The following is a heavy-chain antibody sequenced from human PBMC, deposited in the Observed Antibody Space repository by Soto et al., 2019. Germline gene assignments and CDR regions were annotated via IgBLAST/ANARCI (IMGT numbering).Heavy chain of an antibody. D-gene: IGHD3-3*01. V-gene: IGHV1-8*01. CDR1: GYTFTSYD. J-gene: IGHJ6*03. Sequence: ASVKVSCKASGYTFTSYDINWVRQATGQGLEWMGWMNPNSGNTGYAQKFQGRVTMTRNTSISTAYMELSSLRSEDTAVYYCARSVAIFGNHYYYYYYMDVWGKGTTVTVS. CDR3: ARSVAIFGNHYYYYYYMDV. CDR2: MNPNSGNT.